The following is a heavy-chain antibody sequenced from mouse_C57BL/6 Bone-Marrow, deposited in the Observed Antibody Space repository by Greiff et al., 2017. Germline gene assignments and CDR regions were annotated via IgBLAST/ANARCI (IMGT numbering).Heavy chain of an antibody. CDR1: GYTFTNYW. V-gene: IGHV1-63*01. D-gene: IGHD1-1*01. J-gene: IGHJ2*01. Sequence: QVQLQQSGAELVKPGTSVKMSCKASGYTFTNYWMGWVKQRPGHGLEWIGDIYPGGGYTNYNEKFKGKATLTADKSSSTAYMQFSSLTSEDAAIYYCARSPDYYGSSSFDYWGQGTTLTVSS. CDR3: ARSPDYYGSSSFDY. CDR2: IYPGGGYT.